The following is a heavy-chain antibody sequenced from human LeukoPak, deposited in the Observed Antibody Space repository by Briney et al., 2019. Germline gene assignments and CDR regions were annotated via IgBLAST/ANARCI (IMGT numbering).Heavy chain of an antibody. CDR2: IKPDGSEQ. J-gene: IGHJ4*02. Sequence: GGSLRLSCAVSGFSFDTYWMTWVRQAPGQGLEWVANIKPDGSEQYYVDSVKGRFTISRDNAKNPLYLQMHSLRAEDTAVYYCARHPYGVLDYWGQGTLVTVSS. V-gene: IGHV3-7*01. D-gene: IGHD4-17*01. CDR3: ARHPYGVLDY. CDR1: GFSFDTYW.